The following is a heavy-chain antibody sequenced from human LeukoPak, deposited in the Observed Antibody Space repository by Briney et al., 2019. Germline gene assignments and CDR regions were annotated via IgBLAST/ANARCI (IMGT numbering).Heavy chain of an antibody. D-gene: IGHD6-19*01. Sequence: GASVKVSCKASGYTFTSYYMHWVRQAPGQGLEWMGGIIPIFGTANYAQKFQGRVTITTDESTSTAYMELSSLRSEDAAVYYCARGREQWPEDWGQGTLVTVSS. CDR2: IIPIFGTA. J-gene: IGHJ4*02. CDR3: ARGREQWPED. V-gene: IGHV1-69*05. CDR1: GYTFTSYY.